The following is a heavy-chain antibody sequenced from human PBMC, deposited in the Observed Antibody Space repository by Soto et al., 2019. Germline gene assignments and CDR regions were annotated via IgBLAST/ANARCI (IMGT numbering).Heavy chain of an antibody. Sequence: EVQLVESGGGLVQPGGSLRLSCAASGFTVSSNYMSWVRQAPGRGLEWVSGIYSGGSTYYADSGKGRFTISRDNSKNALYLHMNSRRAEDTAVYYCARDKSVDDYGGYGANIWGQGTMVTVSS. CDR2: IYSGGST. J-gene: IGHJ3*02. CDR3: ARDKSVDDYGGYGANI. D-gene: IGHD4-17*01. CDR1: GFTVSSNY. V-gene: IGHV3-66*01.